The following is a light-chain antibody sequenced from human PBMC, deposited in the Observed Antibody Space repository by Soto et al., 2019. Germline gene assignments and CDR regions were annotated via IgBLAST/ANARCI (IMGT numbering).Light chain of an antibody. V-gene: IGLV2-14*02. Sequence: QSVLTQPASVSGSPGQSITISCTGTSSDVGAYNLVSWYQQHPGRAPKLFIFDVSDRPSGVSNRFSGSKSGNTASLTISGLQAEDEDFYYCSSYTNTSTLVFGGGTKLTVL. J-gene: IGLJ3*02. CDR1: SSDVGAYNL. CDR2: DVS. CDR3: SSYTNTSTLV.